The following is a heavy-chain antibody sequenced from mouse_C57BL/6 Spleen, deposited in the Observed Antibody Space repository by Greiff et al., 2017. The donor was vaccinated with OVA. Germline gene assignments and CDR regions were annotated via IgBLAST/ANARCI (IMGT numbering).Heavy chain of an antibody. CDR1: GYTFTSYW. V-gene: IGHV1-52*01. Sequence: QVQLQQSGAELVRPGSSVKLSCKASGYTFTSYWMHWVKQRPIQGLEWIGNIDPSDSETHYNQKFKDKATLTVDKSSSTAYMQLSSLTSEDSAVYYCARSGMTGDYYAMDYWGQGTSVTVSS. J-gene: IGHJ4*01. CDR3: ARSGMTGDYYAMDY. CDR2: IDPSDSET.